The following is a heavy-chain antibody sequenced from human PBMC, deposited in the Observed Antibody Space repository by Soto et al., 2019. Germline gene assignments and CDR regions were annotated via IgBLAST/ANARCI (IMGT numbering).Heavy chain of an antibody. Sequence: QVQLRESGPGLGKPSQTLALICTVSGASMPSGSYYWTCIRQHSVRCLEWIGYPHFTRLSYVNPSHQSRVSISTETSKKVFSLQLTSLTSADAAMYYCSAKRIAKVQYEDYWGQGTLVTVSS. J-gene: IGHJ4*02. CDR1: GASMPSGSYY. D-gene: IGHD2-21*01. V-gene: IGHV4-31*03. CDR3: SAKRIAKVQYEDY. CDR2: PHFTRLS.